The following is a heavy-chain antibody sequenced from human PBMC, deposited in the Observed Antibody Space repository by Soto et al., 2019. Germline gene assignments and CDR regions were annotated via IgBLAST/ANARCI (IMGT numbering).Heavy chain of an antibody. CDR1: GFTFSSYA. CDR2: ISYYGSNK. Sequence: QVQLVESGGGVVQPGGSLRLSCAASGFTFSSYALHWVRQAPGKGLEWVAVISYYGSNKYYADSVKGRFTISRDHSKXXXYXXXXXXXXXXXXVYXCARGRRRWLHYYFDSWGQGTLVTVSS. J-gene: IGHJ4*02. V-gene: IGHV3-30-3*01. CDR3: ARGRRRWLHYYFDS. D-gene: IGHD5-12*01.